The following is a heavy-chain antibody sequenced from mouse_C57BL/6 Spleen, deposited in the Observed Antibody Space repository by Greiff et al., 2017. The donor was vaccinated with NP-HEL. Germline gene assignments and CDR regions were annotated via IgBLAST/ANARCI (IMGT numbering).Heavy chain of an antibody. CDR2: IDPEDGGT. V-gene: IGHV14-1*01. Sequence: VQLKQSGAELVRPGASVKLSCTASGFNIKDYYMHWVKQRPEQGLEWIGRIDPEDGGTEYAPKFQGKATMTADTSSNTAYLQLSSLTSEDTAVYYCTIYYSNYYFDYWGKGTTLTVSS. D-gene: IGHD2-5*01. J-gene: IGHJ2*01. CDR1: GFNIKDYY. CDR3: TIYYSNYYFDY.